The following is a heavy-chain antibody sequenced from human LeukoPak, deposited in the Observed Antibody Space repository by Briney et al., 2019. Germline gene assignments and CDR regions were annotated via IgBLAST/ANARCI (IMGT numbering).Heavy chain of an antibody. Sequence: PSETLSLTCTVSGGSISSGDYYWSWICQPPGKGLEWIGYIYYSGSTYYNPSLKSRVTISVDTSKNQFSLKLSSVTAADTAVYYCAREYSSSSADYFDYWGQGTLVTVSS. J-gene: IGHJ4*02. V-gene: IGHV4-30-4*01. CDR2: IYYSGST. D-gene: IGHD6-6*01. CDR1: GGSISSGDYY. CDR3: AREYSSSSADYFDY.